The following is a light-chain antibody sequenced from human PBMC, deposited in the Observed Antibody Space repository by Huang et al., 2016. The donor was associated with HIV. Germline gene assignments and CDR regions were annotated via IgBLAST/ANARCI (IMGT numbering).Light chain of an antibody. J-gene: IGKJ1*01. CDR3: QQSFSVPRT. Sequence: DIQMTQSPPSLSASVGDRVTFTCRADQNITKSLNWYQQKPGKVPKLLIYTVSTLESGGPARFSGSGSGSRFTLNIGNLQPEDFATYYCQQSFSVPRTFG. V-gene: IGKV1-39*01. CDR1: QNITKS. CDR2: TVS.